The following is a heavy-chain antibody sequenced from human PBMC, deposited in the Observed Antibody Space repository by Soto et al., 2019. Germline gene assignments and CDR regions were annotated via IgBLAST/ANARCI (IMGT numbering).Heavy chain of an antibody. J-gene: IGHJ6*03. V-gene: IGHV1-18*01. D-gene: IGHD3-3*01. Sequence: QVPLVQSGAEVKKPGASVKVSCQASGYTFTSYGISWVRQAPGQGLEWMGWISAYNGNTNYAQKLQGRVTMTRDTKTKGQSTSTAYMELRSLRSDDTAVYYCARESPPTVYDFWSGFYGPSPLSSYTSSYYYYMDVWGKGTTVTVSS. CDR2: ISAYNGNT. CDR1: GYTFTSYG. CDR3: ARESPPTVYDFWSGFYGPSPLSSYTSSYYYYMDV.